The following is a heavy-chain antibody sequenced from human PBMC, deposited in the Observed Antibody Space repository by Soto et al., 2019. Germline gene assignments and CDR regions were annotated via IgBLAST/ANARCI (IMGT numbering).Heavy chain of an antibody. Sequence: QVQLVESGGGVGQPGRSLRLSCAASGFTFSSYGMHWVRQAPGKGLEWVANIWYDEVNIYYADSVKGRFTISRDNSKNILYLQMNSLRAEDTAVYYCARDGGGDGSSLYFDLWGQGTLVNVSS. J-gene: IGHJ4*02. CDR2: IWYDEVNI. CDR1: GFTFSSYG. CDR3: ARDGGGDGSSLYFDL. V-gene: IGHV3-33*01. D-gene: IGHD3-16*01.